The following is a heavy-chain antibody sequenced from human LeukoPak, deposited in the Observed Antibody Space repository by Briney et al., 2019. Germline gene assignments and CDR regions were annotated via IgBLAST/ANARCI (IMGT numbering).Heavy chain of an antibody. Sequence: ASVKVSCKASGYTFTSYYMHWVRQAPGQGPEWMGIINPSGGSTSYAQKFQGRVTMTRDTSTSTVYMELSSLRSEDTAVYYCARVNSGYDSPPGIWGQGTLVTVSS. D-gene: IGHD5-12*01. CDR1: GYTFTSYY. CDR3: ARVNSGYDSPPGI. V-gene: IGHV1-46*01. J-gene: IGHJ4*02. CDR2: INPSGGST.